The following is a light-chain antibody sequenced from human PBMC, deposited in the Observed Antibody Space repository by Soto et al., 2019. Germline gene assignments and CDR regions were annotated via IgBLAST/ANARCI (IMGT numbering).Light chain of an antibody. Sequence: EIVLTQSPATLSLSPGERATLSFRASQSVSSYLAWYQQKPGQAPRLLIYDASNRATGIPARFSGSGSGTDFPLTISSLEPEDFAVYYCQQRSNWWTFGQGTKVDIK. V-gene: IGKV3-11*01. J-gene: IGKJ1*01. CDR2: DAS. CDR1: QSVSSY. CDR3: QQRSNWWT.